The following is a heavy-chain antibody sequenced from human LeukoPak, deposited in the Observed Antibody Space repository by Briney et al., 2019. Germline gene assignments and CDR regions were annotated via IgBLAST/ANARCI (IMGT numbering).Heavy chain of an antibody. CDR3: ARVDGYSYSYVPAN. CDR1: GYSVSSGYY. D-gene: IGHD5-18*01. CDR2: IYRSGST. V-gene: IGHV4-38-2*01. J-gene: IGHJ4*02. Sequence: SETLSLTCAVSGYSVSSGYYWGWIRQPPGKGLEWIGSIYRSGSTYYNPSLKSRVTISVDTSKNQFSLKLSSVTAADTAVYYCARVDGYSYSYVPANWGQGTLVTVSS.